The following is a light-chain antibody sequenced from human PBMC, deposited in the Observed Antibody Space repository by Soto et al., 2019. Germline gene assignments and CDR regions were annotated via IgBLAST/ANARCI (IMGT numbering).Light chain of an antibody. V-gene: IGKV3-20*01. CDR3: QQFGTSPYT. Sequence: EILLTQSPGTLSWSPGDRATLSCRASQTVSNIYLVWYQQRPGQAPRLLIYETSIRASGIPDRFSGSGSGTDFTLTISRLEPEDFAVYWCQQFGTSPYTFGQGTKVEIK. CDR2: ETS. CDR1: QTVSNIY. J-gene: IGKJ2*01.